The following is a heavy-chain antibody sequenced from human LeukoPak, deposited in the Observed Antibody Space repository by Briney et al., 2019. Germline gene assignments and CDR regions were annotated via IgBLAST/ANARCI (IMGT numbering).Heavy chain of an antibody. CDR3: ARDSSSVDAFDI. J-gene: IGHJ3*02. V-gene: IGHV4-59*01. CDR2: IYYSGST. D-gene: IGHD6-6*01. Sequence: SETLSLTCTVSGGSISSYYWSWIRQPPGKGLEWIGYIYYSGSTNYNPSLKSRVTISVDTSKNQFSLKLSSVTAADTAVYYCARDSSSVDAFDIWGQGTMVTVSS. CDR1: GGSISSYY.